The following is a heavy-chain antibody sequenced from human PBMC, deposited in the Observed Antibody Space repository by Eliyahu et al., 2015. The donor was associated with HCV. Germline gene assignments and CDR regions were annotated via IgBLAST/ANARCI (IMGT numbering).Heavy chain of an antibody. Sequence: EVQLVESGGGLVQPGGSLRLSCVASGFTFSSYALNWVRQAPGKGLEWVASISSSGTYIYYSDSLKGRFTISRDSAENSLYLQMNSLRAEDTAVYFCARDNLGDYSLDYWGQGILITVSS. CDR3: ARDNLGDYSLDY. V-gene: IGHV3-21*01. J-gene: IGHJ4*02. CDR2: ISSSGTYI. CDR1: GFTFSSYA. D-gene: IGHD4-17*01.